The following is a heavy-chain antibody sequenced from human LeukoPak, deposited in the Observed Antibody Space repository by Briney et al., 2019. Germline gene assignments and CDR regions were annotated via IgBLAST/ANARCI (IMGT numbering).Heavy chain of an antibody. Sequence: GGSLSLSCAASGFTFSSYAMTWVRQAPGKGLEWVSTVTGTGSTTYYADSVKGRFAISRDNSKNTLYLQVNSLRAEDTAAYYCAKDDSSDTGILVDSWGQGTLVTVSS. CDR2: VTGTGSTT. J-gene: IGHJ4*02. D-gene: IGHD5-18*01. CDR1: GFTFSSYA. CDR3: AKDDSSDTGILVDS. V-gene: IGHV3-23*01.